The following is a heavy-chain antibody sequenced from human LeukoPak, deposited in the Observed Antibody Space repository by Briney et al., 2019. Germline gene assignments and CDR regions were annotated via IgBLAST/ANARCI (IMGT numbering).Heavy chain of an antibody. CDR2: MNPNSLNT. CDR1: GYTFSSFD. Sequence: GASVKVSCKTSGYTFSSFDVIWVRQATGQGLEWIGWMNPNSLNTGYAQKFRGRVTMTGDTSISTAYMELSSLISEDTAVYYCASDGYSGGFYLYDYWGQGTLVTVSS. CDR3: ASDGYSGGFYLYDY. J-gene: IGHJ4*02. D-gene: IGHD1-26*01. V-gene: IGHV1-8*01.